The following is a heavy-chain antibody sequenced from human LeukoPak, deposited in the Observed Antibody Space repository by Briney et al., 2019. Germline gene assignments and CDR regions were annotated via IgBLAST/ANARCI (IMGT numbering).Heavy chain of an antibody. CDR1: GFTFSSNY. CDR3: ARGYSGYDFPWFDP. J-gene: IGHJ5*02. D-gene: IGHD5-12*01. V-gene: IGHV3-66*01. Sequence: GGSLRLSCAASGFTFSSNYMSWVRQAPGKGLEWVSVIYSGGSTYYADSVKGRFTISRDNSKNTLYLQMNSLRAEDTAVYYCARGYSGYDFPWFDPWGQGTLVTVSS. CDR2: IYSGGST.